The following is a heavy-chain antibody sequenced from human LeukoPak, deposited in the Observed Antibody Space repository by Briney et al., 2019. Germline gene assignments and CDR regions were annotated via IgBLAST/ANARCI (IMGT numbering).Heavy chain of an antibody. J-gene: IGHJ6*03. CDR3: ARDQWLVRSRYMDV. CDR1: GFTFSSYW. V-gene: IGHV3-7*01. Sequence: GGSLRLSCAASGFTFSSYWMSWVRQAPGKGLEWVANIKQDGSEKYYVDSVKGRFTISRDNAKNSLYLQMNSPRAEDTAVYYCARDQWLVRSRYMDVWGKGTTVTVSS. CDR2: IKQDGSEK. D-gene: IGHD6-19*01.